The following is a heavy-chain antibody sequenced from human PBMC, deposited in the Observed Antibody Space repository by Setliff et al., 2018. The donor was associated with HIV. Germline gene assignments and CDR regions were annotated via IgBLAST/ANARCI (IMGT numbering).Heavy chain of an antibody. CDR3: ARTPEDYDQYFFDR. CDR1: GGSFSGYY. J-gene: IGHJ4*02. V-gene: IGHV4-34*01. Sequence: SETLSLTCAVYGGSFSGYYWSWIRQPPGKGLEWIGEINHSGSTNYNPSLKSRVTISVDTSKNQFSLRLSSVTAADTAVYYCARTPEDYDQYFFDRWGQGTLVTVSS. D-gene: IGHD3-22*01. CDR2: INHSGST.